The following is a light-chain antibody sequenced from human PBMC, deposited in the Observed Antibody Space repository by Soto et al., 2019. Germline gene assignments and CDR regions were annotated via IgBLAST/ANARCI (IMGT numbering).Light chain of an antibody. CDR2: KAS. CDR1: QSISSW. Sequence: DIQMTQSPSTLSAFVGDRVTITCRASQSISSWLAWYQQKPGKAPKLLIYKASSLESGVPSSFSGGGSGTEFTLTISSLQPDDFATYYCQQYNSYSWTSGQGTKVEIK. J-gene: IGKJ1*01. CDR3: QQYNSYSWT. V-gene: IGKV1-5*03.